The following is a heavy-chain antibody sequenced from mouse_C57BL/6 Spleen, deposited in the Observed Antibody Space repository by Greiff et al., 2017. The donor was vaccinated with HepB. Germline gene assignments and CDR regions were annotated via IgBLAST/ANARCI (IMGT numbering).Heavy chain of an antibody. CDR1: GYAFSSSW. Sequence: VQLQQSGPELVKPGASVKISCKASGYAFSSSWMNWVKQRPGKGLEWIGRIYPGDGYTNYNGKFTDKATLTADNSSSTAYKQLSSLTSEDSAVYFCTRRDYGVYFDYWGQGTTLTVSS. D-gene: IGHD1-1*01. V-gene: IGHV1-82*01. CDR3: TRRDYGVYFDY. J-gene: IGHJ2*01. CDR2: IYPGDGYT.